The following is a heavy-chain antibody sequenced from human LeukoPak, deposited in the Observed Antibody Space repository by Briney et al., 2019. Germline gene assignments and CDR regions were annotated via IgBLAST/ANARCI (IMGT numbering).Heavy chain of an antibody. CDR2: ISSSSSTI. Sequence: PGGSLRLSCAASGFTFSSYGMHWVRQAPGKGLEWVSYISSSSSTIYYADSVRGRFTISRDNGKNSLYLQMNSLRDEDTAVYYCARTSMRAFDTWGQGTMVTVSS. D-gene: IGHD2/OR15-2a*01. CDR3: ARTSMRAFDT. CDR1: GFTFSSYG. V-gene: IGHV3-48*02. J-gene: IGHJ3*02.